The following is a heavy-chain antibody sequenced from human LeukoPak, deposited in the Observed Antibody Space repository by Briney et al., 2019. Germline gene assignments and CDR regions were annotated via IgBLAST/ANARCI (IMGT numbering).Heavy chain of an antibody. Sequence: SETLSLXCTVSGGSIGSHYWGWLRQPPGKGLEWIGNIYHSGGTYYNPSLKSRVTISVDTSKNQFSLKLNSVTAADTAVFYCARVGCSSPSCYNRGDNWFDPWGQGTLVTVSS. D-gene: IGHD2-2*02. CDR2: IYHSGGT. V-gene: IGHV4-38-2*02. CDR3: ARVGCSSPSCYNRGDNWFDP. J-gene: IGHJ5*02. CDR1: GGSIGSHY.